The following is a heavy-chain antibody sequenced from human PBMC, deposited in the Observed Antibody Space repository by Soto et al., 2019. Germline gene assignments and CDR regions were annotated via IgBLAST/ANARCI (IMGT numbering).Heavy chain of an antibody. D-gene: IGHD2-2*01. CDR3: ARGPRGVVPAAFFDY. J-gene: IGHJ4*02. CDR1: GGSISSGGYY. Sequence: TSETLSLTCTVSGGSISSGGYYWSWIRQHTGKGLEWIGYIYYSGSTYYNPSLKSRVTISVDTSKNQFSLKLSSVTAADTAVYYCARGPRGVVPAAFFDYWGQGTLVTVSS. V-gene: IGHV4-31*03. CDR2: IYYSGST.